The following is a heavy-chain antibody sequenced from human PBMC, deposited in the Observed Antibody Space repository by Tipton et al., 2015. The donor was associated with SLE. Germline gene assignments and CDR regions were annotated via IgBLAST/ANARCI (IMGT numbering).Heavy chain of an antibody. V-gene: IGHV4-30-2*01. CDR2: IYHSGST. CDR1: GGSISSGGYS. D-gene: IGHD1-26*01. CDR3: ARVPPGSGIHGGWFDP. J-gene: IGHJ5*02. Sequence: TLSLTCAVSGGSISSGGYSWSWIRQPPGKGLEWIGYIYHSGSTYYNPSLKSRVTISVDRSKNQFSLKLSSATAADTAVYYCARVPPGSGIHGGWFDPWGQGTLVTVSS.